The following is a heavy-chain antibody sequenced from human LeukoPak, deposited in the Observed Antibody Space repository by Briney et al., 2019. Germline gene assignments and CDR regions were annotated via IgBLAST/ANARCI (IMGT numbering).Heavy chain of an antibody. D-gene: IGHD3-10*01. CDR1: GGTFSSYA. Sequence: GASVKVSCKASGGTFSSYAISWVRQAPGQGLEWMGRIIPILGIANYAQKFQGRVTITADKSTSTAHMELSSLRSEDTAVYYCATAGVHNAFDIWGQGTMVTVSS. V-gene: IGHV1-69*04. CDR3: ATAGVHNAFDI. J-gene: IGHJ3*02. CDR2: IIPILGIA.